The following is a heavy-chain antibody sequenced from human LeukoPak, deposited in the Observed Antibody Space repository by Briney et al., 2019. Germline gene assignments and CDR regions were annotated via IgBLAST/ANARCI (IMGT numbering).Heavy chain of an antibody. CDR2: IYYSGST. CDR3: ARGSDCYYTKYYFDY. V-gene: IGHV4-59*01. Sequence: SETLSLTCTVTGGSISSYYWSWIRQPPGKGLEWIGYIYYSGSTNYNPSLKSRVTISVDTSKNQFSLKLSSVTAADTAVYYCARGSDCYYTKYYFDYWGQGTLVTVSS. CDR1: GGSISSYY. D-gene: IGHD3-3*01. J-gene: IGHJ4*02.